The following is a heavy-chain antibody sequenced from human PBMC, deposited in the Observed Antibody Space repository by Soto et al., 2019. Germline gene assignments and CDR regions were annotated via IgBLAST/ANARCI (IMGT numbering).Heavy chain of an antibody. V-gene: IGHV3-48*03. D-gene: IGHD2-2*01. Sequence: GGSLRLSCAASGFTFSSYEMNWVRQAPGKGLEWVSYISSSGSTIYYADSVKGRFTISRDNAKNSLYLQMNSLRAEDTAVYYCARFGPMRYCSSTSCSYDAFDIWGQGTMVTVSS. CDR3: ARFGPMRYCSSTSCSYDAFDI. CDR2: ISSSGSTI. CDR1: GFTFSSYE. J-gene: IGHJ3*02.